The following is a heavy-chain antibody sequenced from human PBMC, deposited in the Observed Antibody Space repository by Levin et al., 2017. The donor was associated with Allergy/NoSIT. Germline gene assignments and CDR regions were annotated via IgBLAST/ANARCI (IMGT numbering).Heavy chain of an antibody. CDR2: ISGSGSDI. Sequence: GGSLRLSCAASGFFNDFYMSWIRQAPGKGLEWISYISGSGSDIRYADSVRGRFTISRDNAKNSLYLQMNSLRAEDTAMYYCASGLQIRQPDYWGQGTLVTVSS. D-gene: IGHD4-11*01. J-gene: IGHJ4*02. CDR1: GFFNDFY. CDR3: ASGLQIRQPDY. V-gene: IGHV3-11*01.